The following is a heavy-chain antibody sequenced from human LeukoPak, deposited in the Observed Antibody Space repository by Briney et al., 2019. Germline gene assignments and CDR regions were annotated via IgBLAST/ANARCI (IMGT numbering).Heavy chain of an antibody. V-gene: IGHV4-30-4*01. D-gene: IGHD3-16*02. CDR3: ARGPNYVWGSYQYFDY. CDR1: GGSISSGDYY. J-gene: IGHJ4*02. CDR2: IYFSGST. Sequence: SQTLSLTCTVSGGSISSGDYYWSWIRQPPGKGLEWIGYIYFSGSTYYNPSLKSRVTISVDTSKNQFSLKLSSVTAADTAVYYCARGPNYVWGSYQYFDYRGQGTLVTVSS.